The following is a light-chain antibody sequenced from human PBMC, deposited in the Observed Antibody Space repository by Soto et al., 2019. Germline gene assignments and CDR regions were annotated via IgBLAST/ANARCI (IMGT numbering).Light chain of an antibody. CDR3: QQYNNWPPIT. J-gene: IGKJ5*01. V-gene: IGKV3-15*01. CDR2: GAS. Sequence: EVLMTQSPDTLSVSPGERATLSCRASQSVSSNLAWYQQKPGQAPRLLIYGASTRATGIPARFSGSGSGTEFTLTISSLQSEDFAVYYCQQYNNWPPITFGQGTRLEIK. CDR1: QSVSSN.